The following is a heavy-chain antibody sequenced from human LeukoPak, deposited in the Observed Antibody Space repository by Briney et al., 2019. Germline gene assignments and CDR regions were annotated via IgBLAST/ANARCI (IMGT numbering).Heavy chain of an antibody. D-gene: IGHD2-8*01. V-gene: IGHV3-11*01. CDR2: ISSSGSTI. Sequence: GGSLRLSCAASGFTFSDYYMNWIRQAPGKGLEWVPYISSSGSTIYYADSVKGRFTISRDNAKNSLFLQMNSLRAEDTAVYYCARDLGYCTNGVCHTRSDYWGQGTLVAVSS. CDR1: GFTFSDYY. CDR3: ARDLGYCTNGVCHTRSDY. J-gene: IGHJ4*02.